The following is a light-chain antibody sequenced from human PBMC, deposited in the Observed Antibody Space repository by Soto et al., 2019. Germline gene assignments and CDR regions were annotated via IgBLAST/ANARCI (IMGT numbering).Light chain of an antibody. Sequence: EIVLTQSPDTLSLSPGESATLSCRASQSVRSSYLAWYQQTPGQTPRLLISGASSRATGIPDRFSGSGSGTDFTLPISRLEPEDFAVYHCQQYGSSPRTFGQGTKVDIK. V-gene: IGKV3-20*01. CDR3: QQYGSSPRT. CDR1: QSVRSSY. J-gene: IGKJ1*01. CDR2: GAS.